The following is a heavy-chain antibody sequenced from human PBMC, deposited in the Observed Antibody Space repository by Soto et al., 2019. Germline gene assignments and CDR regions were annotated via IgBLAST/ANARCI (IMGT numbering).Heavy chain of an antibody. CDR3: ARENLKWFDP. Sequence: WETLSLTCTVSGGSISTYYWSWIRQPPGMGLEWIGYIYHSGTTSYNPSLESRVTISIDTYKKQVSLKLTSVTAADTAVYYCARENLKWFDPWGQGTLVTAPQ. CDR1: GGSISTYY. D-gene: IGHD3-9*01. V-gene: IGHV4-59*01. J-gene: IGHJ5*02. CDR2: IYHSGTT.